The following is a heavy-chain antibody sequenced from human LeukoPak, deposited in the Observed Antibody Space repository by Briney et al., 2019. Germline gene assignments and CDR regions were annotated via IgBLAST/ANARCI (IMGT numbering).Heavy chain of an antibody. J-gene: IGHJ5*02. CDR2: IFYSGIT. CDR3: ARYGSWGVGWFDP. Sequence: PSDTLSLTCTVSGGSIGSSSHYWGWIRQPPGKGLEWIGSIFYSGITYYNPSLKSRVTISVDTSKNQFSLKLNSVTAADTAVYYCARYGSWGVGWFDPWGQGTLVTVSS. V-gene: IGHV4-39*07. CDR1: GGSIGSSSHY. D-gene: IGHD6-13*01.